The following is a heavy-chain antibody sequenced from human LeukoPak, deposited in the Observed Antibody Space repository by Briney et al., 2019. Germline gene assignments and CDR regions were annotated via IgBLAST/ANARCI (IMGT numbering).Heavy chain of an antibody. Sequence: GGSLRLSCAASGFTFSNYYMHWVRKAPGRGPVWVSRIRGDGIRTDYADFVKGRFTISRDNAKNMLYLQMSSLRAEDTAIYYCARSENGKFDSWGQGILVTVSS. J-gene: IGHJ5*01. CDR1: GFTFSNYY. V-gene: IGHV3-74*01. CDR2: IRGDGIRT. D-gene: IGHD1-26*01. CDR3: ARSENGKFDS.